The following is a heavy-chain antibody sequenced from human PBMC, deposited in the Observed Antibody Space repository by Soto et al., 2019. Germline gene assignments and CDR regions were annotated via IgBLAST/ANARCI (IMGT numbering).Heavy chain of an antibody. CDR2: IIPIFGTA. Sequence: QVQLVQSGAEVKKPGSSVKVSCKASGGTFSSYAISWVRQAPGQGLEWMGGIIPIFGTANYAQKFQGRVTITADKYTSTAYMELSSLRSEDTAVYYCAREGDGYNSVSYYYYGMDVWGQVTTVTVSS. D-gene: IGHD5-12*01. CDR3: AREGDGYNSVSYYYYGMDV. V-gene: IGHV1-69*06. CDR1: GGTFSSYA. J-gene: IGHJ6*02.